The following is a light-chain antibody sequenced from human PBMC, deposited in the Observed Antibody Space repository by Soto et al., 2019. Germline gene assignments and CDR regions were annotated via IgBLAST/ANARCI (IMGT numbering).Light chain of an antibody. CDR3: QQYNNWPIT. Sequence: EIVRTQSPATLSVSHGERATLSCRASQSVSSNLAWYQQKPGQAPRLLIYGASTRATGIPARFSGSGSGTEFTLTISSLQSEDFAVYYCQQYNNWPITFGQGTRLEIK. CDR2: GAS. V-gene: IGKV3-15*01. CDR1: QSVSSN. J-gene: IGKJ5*01.